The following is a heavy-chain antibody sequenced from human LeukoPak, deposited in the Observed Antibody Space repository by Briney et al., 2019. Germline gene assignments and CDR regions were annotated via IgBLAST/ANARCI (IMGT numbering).Heavy chain of an antibody. D-gene: IGHD3-3*01. CDR2: ISSSGSTI. Sequence: PGGSLRLSCAASGFTFSDYYMSWIRQAPGKGLEWVSYISSSGSTIYYADSVKGRFTISRDNAENSLYLQMNSLRAEDTAVYYCARDGGFDFWSGYYYYGMDVWGKGTTVTVSS. CDR1: GFTFSDYY. J-gene: IGHJ6*04. V-gene: IGHV3-11*01. CDR3: ARDGGFDFWSGYYYYGMDV.